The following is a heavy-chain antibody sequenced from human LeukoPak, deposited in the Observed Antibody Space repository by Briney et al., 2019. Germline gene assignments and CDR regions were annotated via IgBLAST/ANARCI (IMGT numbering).Heavy chain of an antibody. V-gene: IGHV4-34*01. J-gene: IGHJ4*02. CDR1: GGSFSGYY. CDR3: ARDYDYVWGKLDY. D-gene: IGHD3-16*01. Sequence: RTSETLSLTCAVYGGSFSGYYWSWIRQPPGKGLEWIGEINHSGSTNYNPSLKSRVTISVDTSKNQFSLKLSSVTAADTAVYYCARDYDYVWGKLDYWGQGTLVTVSS. CDR2: INHSGST.